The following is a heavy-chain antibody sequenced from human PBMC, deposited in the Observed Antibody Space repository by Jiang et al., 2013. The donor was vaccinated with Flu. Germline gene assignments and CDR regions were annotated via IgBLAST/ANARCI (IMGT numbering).Heavy chain of an antibody. J-gene: IGHJ3*02. CDR1: GFTFSSYS. D-gene: IGHD4-17*01. Sequence: SLRLSCAASGFTFSSYSMNWVRQAPGKGLEWVSSISSSSSYIYYADSVKGRFTISRDNAKNSLYLQMNSLRAEDTAVYYCARDKLTVTNVGDAFDIWGQGTMVTVSS. CDR3: ARDKLTVTNVGDAFDI. V-gene: IGHV3-21*01. CDR2: ISSSSSYI.